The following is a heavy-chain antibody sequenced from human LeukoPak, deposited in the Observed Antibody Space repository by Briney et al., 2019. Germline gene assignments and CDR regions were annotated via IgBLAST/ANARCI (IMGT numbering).Heavy chain of an antibody. J-gene: IGHJ4*02. D-gene: IGHD1-7*01. Sequence: SETLSLTCIVSGDSISGYYWSWIRQPPGRGLEWIGYISDTGTSIYNPSLKNRLSMLVDTSKNHFYLNLTSVTAADTAIYYCARTRTYLDYWGQGALVTVSS. CDR3: ARTRTYLDY. CDR2: ISDTGTS. V-gene: IGHV4-59*01. CDR1: GDSISGYY.